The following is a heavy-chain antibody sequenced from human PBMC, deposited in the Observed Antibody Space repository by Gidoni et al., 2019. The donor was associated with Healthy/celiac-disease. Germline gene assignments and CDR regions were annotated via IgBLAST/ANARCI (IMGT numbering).Heavy chain of an antibody. J-gene: IGHJ3*02. Sequence: VQLVQSGAEVTKPGSSVKVSCKSPGHTFTGYYMHWVRPATGQGFEWMGWSNQNSGDTNYAKKFQGRVNMTKDTSISTAYMELSRLRSDDTAVYYWARTGELIDPNAFDIWGQGTMVTVSS. CDR1: GHTFTGYY. CDR2: SNQNSGDT. CDR3: ARTGELIDPNAFDI. V-gene: IGHV1-2*02. D-gene: IGHD1-26*01.